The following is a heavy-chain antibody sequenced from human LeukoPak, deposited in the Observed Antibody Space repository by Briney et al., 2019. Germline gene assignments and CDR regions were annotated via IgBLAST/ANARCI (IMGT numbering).Heavy chain of an antibody. V-gene: IGHV1-18*01. CDR3: ARVFSRRITIFGVVIANTFDY. CDR1: GYTFTSYG. Sequence: GASVKVSCKASGYTFTSYGISWVRQAPGQGLEWMGWISAYNGNTNYAQKLQGRVTMTTDTSTSTAYMELRSLRSDDTAVHYCARVFSRRITIFGVVIANTFDYWGQGTLVTVSS. J-gene: IGHJ4*02. CDR2: ISAYNGNT. D-gene: IGHD3-3*01.